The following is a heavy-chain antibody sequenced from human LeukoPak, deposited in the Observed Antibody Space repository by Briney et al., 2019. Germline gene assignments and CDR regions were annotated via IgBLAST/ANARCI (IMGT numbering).Heavy chain of an antibody. Sequence: ASVKVSCKASGYTFTGYYMHWVQQAPGQGLKWMGWISAYNGNTNYAQKLQGRVTMTTDTSTSTAYMELRSLRSDDTAVYYCAYTMVRGVITWGQGTLVTVSS. CDR2: ISAYNGNT. CDR1: GYTFTGYY. CDR3: AYTMVRGVIT. J-gene: IGHJ5*02. D-gene: IGHD3-10*01. V-gene: IGHV1-18*04.